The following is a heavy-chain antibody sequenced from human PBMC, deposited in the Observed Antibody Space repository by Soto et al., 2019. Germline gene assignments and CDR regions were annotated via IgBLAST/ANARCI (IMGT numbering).Heavy chain of an antibody. J-gene: IGHJ6*03. CDR1: GFTFDDYA. CDR2: ISWNSGSI. V-gene: IGHV3-9*01. CDR3: AKGPTYYYYYYMDV. Sequence: GGSLRLSCAASGFTFDDYAMHWVRQAPGKGLEWVSGISWNSGSIGYADSVKGRFTISRDNAKNSLYLQMNSLRAEDTALYYCAKGPTYYYYYYMDVWGKGTTVTVSS.